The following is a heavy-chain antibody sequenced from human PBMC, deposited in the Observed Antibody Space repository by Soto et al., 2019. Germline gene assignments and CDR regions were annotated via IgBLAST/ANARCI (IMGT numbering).Heavy chain of an antibody. J-gene: IGHJ6*02. Sequence: ASVKVSCKASGYTFTSYDINWVRQATGQGLEWMGWMNPNSGNTGYAQKFQGRVTMTRNTSISTAYMELSSLRSEDTAVYYCARVMCGGDCYYYYYYGMDVWGQGTTVTVSS. V-gene: IGHV1-8*01. CDR3: ARVMCGGDCYYYYYYGMDV. CDR1: GYTFTSYD. CDR2: MNPNSGNT. D-gene: IGHD2-21*02.